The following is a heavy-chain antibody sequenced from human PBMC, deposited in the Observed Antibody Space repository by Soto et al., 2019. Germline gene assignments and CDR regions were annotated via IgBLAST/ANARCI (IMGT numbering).Heavy chain of an antibody. J-gene: IGHJ5*02. CDR3: AGDPDSHYNDSHASSYP. D-gene: IGHD4-4*01. CDR1: GGTFSTYT. Sequence: QVQLVQSGAEVKKRGSSVKVSCKASGGTFSTYTITWVRQAPGQGLEWMGRIIPIIGIINYAQKFQGRVTISEDKFTGTAYMELTGLRSDDTAVYYCAGDPDSHYNDSHASSYPWGQGTLVTVSS. CDR2: IIPIIGII. V-gene: IGHV1-69*08.